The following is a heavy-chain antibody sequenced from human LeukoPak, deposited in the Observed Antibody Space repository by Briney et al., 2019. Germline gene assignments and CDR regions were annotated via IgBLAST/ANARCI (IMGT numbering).Heavy chain of an antibody. J-gene: IGHJ6*03. V-gene: IGHV1-8*03. CDR1: GYTFTSYD. Sequence: GASVKVSCKASGYTFTSYDINWVRQATGQGLEWMGWMNPNSGNTGYAQKFQGRVTITRNTSISTAYMELSSLRSEDTAVYYCARAPYSKSPLGYYYYYMDVWGKGTTVTVSS. D-gene: IGHD4-11*01. CDR2: MNPNSGNT. CDR3: ARAPYSKSPLGYYYYYMDV.